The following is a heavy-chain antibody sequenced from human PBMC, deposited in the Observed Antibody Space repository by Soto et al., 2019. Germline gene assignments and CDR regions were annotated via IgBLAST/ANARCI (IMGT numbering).Heavy chain of an antibody. CDR3: ARVVKAGDYGDYGRYYFDY. D-gene: IGHD4-17*01. Sequence: QVQLVQSGAEVKKPGASVKVSCKASGYTFTTYGITWVQQAPGQGLEWMGWISAYSGNTNYAQKRQGRLTVTTDTSTNTAYMDLRSLRSDDTAVYYCARVVKAGDYGDYGRYYFDYWGHGTLVTVSS. J-gene: IGHJ4*01. V-gene: IGHV1-18*04. CDR1: GYTFTTYG. CDR2: ISAYSGNT.